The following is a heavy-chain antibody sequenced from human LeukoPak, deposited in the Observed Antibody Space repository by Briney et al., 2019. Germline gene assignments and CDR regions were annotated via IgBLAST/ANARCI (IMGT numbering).Heavy chain of an antibody. CDR2: ISGNGRNT. V-gene: IGHV3-43*02. CDR1: GFTFDDYA. J-gene: IGHJ4*02. D-gene: IGHD2-21*02. CDR3: AKERFYGGDCYYFDY. Sequence: GGSLRLSCAASGFTFDDYAMHWVRQAPGKGLEWVSLISGNGRNTYYADSVKGRFTISRDNSKNSLYLQMNSLRTEDTALYYCAKERFYGGDCYYFDYWGQGTLVTVSS.